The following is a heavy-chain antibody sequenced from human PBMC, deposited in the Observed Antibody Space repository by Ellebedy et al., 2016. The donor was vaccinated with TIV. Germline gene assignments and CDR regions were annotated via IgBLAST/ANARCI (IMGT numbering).Heavy chain of an antibody. J-gene: IGHJ2*01. CDR2: IDTGGAP. CDR3: AREDIAPGHYYFDL. D-gene: IGHD6-13*01. CDR1: GFTFSSHD. Sequence: GGSLRLXCPASGFTFSSHDMHCVRPATGKGLEWVSGIDTGGAPNYPGSVKGRFTISRENAKDSLYLQMDSLTTGDTAVYYCAREDIAPGHYYFDLWGRGTLVTVS. V-gene: IGHV3-13*05.